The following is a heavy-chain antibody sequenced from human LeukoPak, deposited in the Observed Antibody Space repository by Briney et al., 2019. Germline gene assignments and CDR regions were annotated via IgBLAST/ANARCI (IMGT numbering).Heavy chain of an antibody. D-gene: IGHD5-12*01. CDR3: ARDRGCSGYDDAFDI. J-gene: IGHJ3*02. CDR2: ISTYNGYT. V-gene: IGHV1-18*01. Sequence: EASVKVSCKASGYTFTNYGLSWVRQAPGQGLEWMGWISTYNGYTSYAQNFQGRITMTTDTSTSTAYMELRSLTSDDTAIYYCARDRGCSGYDDAFDIWGQGTMVTVSS. CDR1: GYTFTNYG.